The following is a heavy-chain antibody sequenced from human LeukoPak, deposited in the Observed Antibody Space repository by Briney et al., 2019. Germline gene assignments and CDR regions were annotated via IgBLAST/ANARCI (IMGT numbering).Heavy chain of an antibody. CDR1: GYSISSGYY. CDR3: ARVGVKGAITYYYYMDV. D-gene: IGHD1-26*01. CDR2: IYHSGST. J-gene: IGHJ6*03. Sequence: SETLSLTCTVSGYSISSGYYWAWIRQPPGKGLEWIGTIYHSGSTYYNPSLKSRVTISVDTSKNQFSLKLSSVTAADTAVYYCARVGVKGAITYYYYMDVWGKGTTVTISS. V-gene: IGHV4-38-2*02.